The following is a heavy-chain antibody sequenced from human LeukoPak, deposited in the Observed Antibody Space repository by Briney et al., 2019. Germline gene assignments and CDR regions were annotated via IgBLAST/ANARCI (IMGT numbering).Heavy chain of an antibody. D-gene: IGHD3-10*01. Sequence: GASVRVSCKASGGTFISYAISWVRQAPGQGLEWMGGIIPIFGTANYAQKFQGRVTITADKSTSTAYMELSSLRSEDTAVYYCARENGGWLNPFDYWGQGTLVTVSS. CDR3: ARENGGWLNPFDY. CDR2: IIPIFGTA. CDR1: GGTFISYA. V-gene: IGHV1-69*06. J-gene: IGHJ4*02.